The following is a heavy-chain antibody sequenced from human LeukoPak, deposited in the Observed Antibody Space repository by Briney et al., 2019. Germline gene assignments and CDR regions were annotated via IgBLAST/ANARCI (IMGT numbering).Heavy chain of an antibody. Sequence: SETLSLTCTVSGDSISSTCFWAWIRQPPGTGLEWIATINHNGNTYYNPFLKSRFTISVDKSRNQFSLKLTSVTAADTAVYYCARLGYCSGGSCHHYDWGQGTLVTVS. V-gene: IGHV4-38-2*02. CDR2: INHNGNT. CDR1: GDSISSTCF. J-gene: IGHJ4*02. D-gene: IGHD2-15*01. CDR3: ARLGYCSGGSCHHYD.